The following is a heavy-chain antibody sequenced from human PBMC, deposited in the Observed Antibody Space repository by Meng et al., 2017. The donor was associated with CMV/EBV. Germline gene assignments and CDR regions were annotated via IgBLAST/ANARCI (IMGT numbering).Heavy chain of an antibody. CDR3: AFVGSTMVFDP. V-gene: IGHV1-69*10. CDR2: IIPILGIA. D-gene: IGHD4-23*01. Sequence: SVKVSCKASGGTFSSYAISWVRQAPGQGREWMGGIIPILGIANYAQKFQGRVTITANKYTSTAYMELSSLRSEDTAVYYCAFVGSTMVFDPWGQGTLVTVSS. J-gene: IGHJ5*02. CDR1: GGTFSSYA.